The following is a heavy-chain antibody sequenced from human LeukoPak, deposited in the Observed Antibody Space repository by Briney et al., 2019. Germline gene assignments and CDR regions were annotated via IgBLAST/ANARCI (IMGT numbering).Heavy chain of an antibody. D-gene: IGHD2-15*01. CDR2: ISDRGGST. CDR1: GITLSNYG. V-gene: IGHV3-23*01. CDR3: AKRGVVIRAVLVVGVDKEAYYCHS. Sequence: GGSLRLSCVVSGITLSNYGMSWVRQAPGKGLEWVAGISDRGGSTNYADSVKGRFTISRDNPKNTLYLQMNSLRSEDTAVYFCAKRGVVIRAVLVVGVDKEAYYCHSWGQGALLSVSS. J-gene: IGHJ4*02.